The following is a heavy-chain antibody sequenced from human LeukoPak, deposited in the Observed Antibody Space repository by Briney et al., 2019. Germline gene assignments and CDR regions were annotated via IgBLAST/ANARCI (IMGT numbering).Heavy chain of an antibody. J-gene: IGHJ4*02. CDR1: GGSISGSSYY. CDR2: IYYSGIT. V-gene: IGHV4-39*01. CDR3: ARAPLASFDH. Sequence: SETLSLTCTVSGGSISGSSYYWGCIRQPPGKGLEWIGTIYYSGITYYNPSLKSRVTISVDTSKNQFSLKLSSVTAADTAVYYCARAPLASFDHWGQGTLVTVSS. D-gene: IGHD6-13*01.